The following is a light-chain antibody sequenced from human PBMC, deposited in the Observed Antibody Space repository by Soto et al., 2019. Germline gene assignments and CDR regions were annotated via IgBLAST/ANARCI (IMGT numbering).Light chain of an antibody. CDR1: ESVSGN. CDR3: QQYSKWPT. V-gene: IGKV3-15*01. Sequence: IVMTQAPATLSVSPGERATLSCRASESVSGNLAWYQQKPGQAPRLLIYDTASRATAIPARFSGSGSGTEFTLTISSLQSEDFAVYYCQQYSKWPTSGQGTRLEIK. J-gene: IGKJ5*01. CDR2: DTA.